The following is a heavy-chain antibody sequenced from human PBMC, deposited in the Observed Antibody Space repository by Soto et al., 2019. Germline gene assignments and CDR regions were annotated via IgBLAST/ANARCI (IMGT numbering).Heavy chain of an antibody. CDR3: ARVLGSGYYTHYYGMDV. D-gene: IGHD3-3*01. J-gene: IGHJ6*02. V-gene: IGHV4-31*03. CDR1: GGSISSGGYY. Sequence: TSETLSLTCTVSGGSISSGGYYWSWIRQHPGKGLEWIGYIYYSGSTYYNPSLKSRVTISVDTSKNQFSLKLSSVTAADTAVYYCARVLGSGYYTHYYGMDVWGQGTTVTVSS. CDR2: IYYSGST.